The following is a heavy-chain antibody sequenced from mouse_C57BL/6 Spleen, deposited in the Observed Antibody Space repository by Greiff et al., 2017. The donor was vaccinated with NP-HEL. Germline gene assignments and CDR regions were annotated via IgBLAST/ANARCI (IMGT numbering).Heavy chain of an antibody. CDR1: GYTFTSYG. J-gene: IGHJ4*01. V-gene: IGHV1-81*01. CDR2: IYPRSGNT. D-gene: IGHD4-1*01. Sequence: VKLQESGAELARPGASVKLSCKASGYTFTSYGISWVKQSTGQGLEWIGEIYPRSGNTYYNEKFKGKATLTADKSASTAYMELRSLTSEDSAVDFCASPNWDSYAMDYWGQGTSVTVSS. CDR3: ASPNWDSYAMDY.